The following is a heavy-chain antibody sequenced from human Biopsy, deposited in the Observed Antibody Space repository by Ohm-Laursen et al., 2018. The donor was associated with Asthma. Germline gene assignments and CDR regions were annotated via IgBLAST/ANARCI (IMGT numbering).Heavy chain of an antibody. J-gene: IGHJ1*01. V-gene: IGHV3-7*01. CDR1: GFTFGDYW. Sequence: SLRLSCAASGFTFGDYWMSWVRQVPGKGLEWVANTKHDGSEKNHVDSLKGRFTISRDNAKNSLYLQMNSLRAEDTAVYYCARTFHFWSPYHDEHYQLWSQGTLVTVSS. CDR3: ARTFHFWSPYHDEHYQL. D-gene: IGHD3-3*02. CDR2: TKHDGSEK.